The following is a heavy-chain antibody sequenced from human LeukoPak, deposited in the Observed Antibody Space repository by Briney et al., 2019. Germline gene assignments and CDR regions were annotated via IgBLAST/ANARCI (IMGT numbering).Heavy chain of an antibody. CDR2: IRYDGSNK. CDR3: VKDRYYDSSGYPSNYYYYYMDV. J-gene: IGHJ6*03. V-gene: IGHV3-30*02. CDR1: GFTFSSYG. Sequence: GGSLRLSCAASGFTFSSYGMHWVRQAPGKGLEWVAFIRYDGSNKYYADSVKGRFTISRDNSKNTLYLQMNSLRAEDTAVYYCVKDRYYDSSGYPSNYYYYYMDVWGKGTTVTVSS. D-gene: IGHD3-22*01.